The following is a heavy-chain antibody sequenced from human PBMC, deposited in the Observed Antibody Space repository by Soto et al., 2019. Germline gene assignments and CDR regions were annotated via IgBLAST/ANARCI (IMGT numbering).Heavy chain of an antibody. V-gene: IGHV3-7*01. CDR1: GFTFSSYG. CDR3: ARDKQLRYIDWLIDY. D-gene: IGHD3-9*01. J-gene: IGHJ4*02. CDR2: IKEDGSEK. Sequence: HPGGSLRLSCAASGFTFSSYGMHWVRQAPGKGLEWVANIKEDGSEKYYVDSVKGRFTISRDNAKNSLFLQMNSLRAEDTAVYYCARDKQLRYIDWLIDYWGQGALVTVSS.